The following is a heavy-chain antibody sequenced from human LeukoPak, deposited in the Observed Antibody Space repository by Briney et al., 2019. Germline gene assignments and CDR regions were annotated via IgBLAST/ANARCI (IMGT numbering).Heavy chain of an antibody. D-gene: IGHD5-12*01. J-gene: IGHJ5*02. CDR1: GFTFRNYA. CDR2: ISGRGGST. Sequence: PGGSLRLSCTASGFTFRNYAMNWVRQAPGKGLEWVSAISGRGGSTYYADSVKGRFTISRDNSKNTLYLQMNSLRAEDTAVYYCAKVLWVATYNWFDPWGQGTLVTVSS. V-gene: IGHV3-23*01. CDR3: AKVLWVATYNWFDP.